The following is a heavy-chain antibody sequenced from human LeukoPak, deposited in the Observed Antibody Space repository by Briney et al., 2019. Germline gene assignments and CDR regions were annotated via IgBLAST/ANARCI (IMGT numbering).Heavy chain of an antibody. CDR2: ISSSSSYI. V-gene: IGHV3-21*01. D-gene: IGHD4-17*01. CDR3: ARDYKDQHDYGDYGGVDP. Sequence: PGGSLGLSCAASGFTFSSYSMNWVRQAPGKGLEWVSSISSSSSYIYYADSVKGRFTISRDNAKNSLYLQMNSLRAEDTAVYYCARDYKDQHDYGDYGGVDPWGQGTLVTVSS. J-gene: IGHJ5*02. CDR1: GFTFSSYS.